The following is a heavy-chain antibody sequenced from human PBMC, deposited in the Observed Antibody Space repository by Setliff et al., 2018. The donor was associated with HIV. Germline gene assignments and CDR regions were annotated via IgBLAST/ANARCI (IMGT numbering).Heavy chain of an antibody. CDR2: IYYSGST. Sequence: ASETLSLTCIVSGGSINSSSYYWAWIRQPPGKGLEWIGSIYYSGSTYYNSSLKSRGTISVDTSKNQFSLKLSSVTAADTAVYYCATRDGYRGGFDYWGQGTLDTVSS. CDR1: GGSINSSSYY. CDR3: ATRDGYRGGFDY. J-gene: IGHJ4*02. D-gene: IGHD5-12*01. V-gene: IGHV4-39*07.